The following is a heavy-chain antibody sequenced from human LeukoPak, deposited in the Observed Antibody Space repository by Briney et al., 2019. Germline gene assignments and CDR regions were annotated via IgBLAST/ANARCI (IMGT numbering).Heavy chain of an antibody. V-gene: IGHV4-4*07. CDR2: IYTSGST. D-gene: IGHD3-22*01. Sequence: SETLSLTCTVSGGSISTYYWSWIRQPAGKGLEWIGRIYTSGSTNYNPSLKSRVTMSVDTSKNQLSLKLSSVTAADTAIYFCARDRNYDHAFDIWGQGTMVTVSS. CDR3: ARDRNYDHAFDI. J-gene: IGHJ3*02. CDR1: GGSISTYY.